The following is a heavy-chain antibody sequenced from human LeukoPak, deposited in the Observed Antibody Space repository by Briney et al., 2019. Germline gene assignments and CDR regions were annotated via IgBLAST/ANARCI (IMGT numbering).Heavy chain of an antibody. J-gene: IGHJ4*02. CDR1: GFTVSGNY. CDR3: ARGRYCNGGSCYFDS. CDR2: IYSGGTT. Sequence: GGSLRLSCAVSGFTVSGNYMSWVRQAPGKGLEWVSLIYSGGTTYYADSVKGRFTISRDNSKNTLYLQMNSLRTEDTAIYYCARGRYCNGGSCYFDSWGQGTLVSVSS. D-gene: IGHD2-15*01. V-gene: IGHV3-53*05.